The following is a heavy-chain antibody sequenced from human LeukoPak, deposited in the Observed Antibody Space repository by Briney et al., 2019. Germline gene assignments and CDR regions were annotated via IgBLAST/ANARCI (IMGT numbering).Heavy chain of an antibody. CDR3: VRDHYYSFDY. Sequence: GGSLRLSCAASGFTFSSYSMNWVRQAPGKGLEWISYISSSSAICYADSVKGRSTISRDNAKNSLYLQMNSLRDEDTAVYYCVRDHYYSFDYWGQGTLVTVSS. J-gene: IGHJ4*02. D-gene: IGHD2/OR15-2a*01. CDR1: GFTFSSYS. V-gene: IGHV3-48*02. CDR2: ISSSSAI.